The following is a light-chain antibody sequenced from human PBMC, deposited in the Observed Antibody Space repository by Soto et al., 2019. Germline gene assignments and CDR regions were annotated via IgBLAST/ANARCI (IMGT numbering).Light chain of an antibody. J-gene: IGKJ3*01. V-gene: IGKV1-27*01. CDR2: DAS. CDR3: QKYKSAPYT. CDR1: QGISNS. Sequence: DIQMTQSPSSLSASIGDRVTITCRASQGISNSLAWYQQKPGKGPSLLTYDASTLQSGVPSRFSGSGSGTDFTLTINSLQPEDVATYYCQKYKSAPYTFGPGTKVDIK.